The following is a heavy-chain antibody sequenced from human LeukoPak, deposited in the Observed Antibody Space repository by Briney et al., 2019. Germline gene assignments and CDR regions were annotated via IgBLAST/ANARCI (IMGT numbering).Heavy chain of an antibody. Sequence: SETLSLTCTVSGGSISGYYWCCSRQAPGEGGEWIGNLYYNRGAWFKSSLKSRVTTSVDTSKNEFSLKLSSVTAADTAVYYCARWSDCGGDCHILDYWGQGILVTVSS. J-gene: IGHJ4*02. D-gene: IGHD2-21*02. V-gene: IGHV4-59*01. CDR2: LYYNRGA. CDR3: ARWSDCGGDCHILDY. CDR1: GGSISGYY.